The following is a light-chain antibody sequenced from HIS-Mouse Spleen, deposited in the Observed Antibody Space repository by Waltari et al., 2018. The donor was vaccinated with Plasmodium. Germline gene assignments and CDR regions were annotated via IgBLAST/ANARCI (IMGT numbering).Light chain of an antibody. CDR2: DAS. CDR1: QDISNY. CDR3: QQYDNLPYT. J-gene: IGKJ2*01. Sequence: DIQMTQSPSSLSESVGDRVTITCQASQDISNYLNWYQQKPGKAPKLLIYDASNLETGDPSRFSGSGSGTDFTFTISSLQPEDIATYYCQQYDNLPYTFGQGTKLEIK. V-gene: IGKV1-33*01.